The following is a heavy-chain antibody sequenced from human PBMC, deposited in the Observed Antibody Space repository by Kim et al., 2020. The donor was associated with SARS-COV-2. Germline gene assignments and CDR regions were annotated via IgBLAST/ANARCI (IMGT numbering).Heavy chain of an antibody. V-gene: IGHV3-33*01. CDR2: IWHDGSNK. CDR1: GFTFSSYG. CDR3: ARDMAEYCSGGSCYGYDY. D-gene: IGHD2-15*01. Sequence: GGSLRLSCAASGFTFSSYGMHWVRQAPGKGLEWVAVIWHDGSNKYYADSVKGRFTISRDNSKNTLYLQMNSLRAEDTAVYYCARDMAEYCSGGSCYGYDYWGQGTLVTVSS. J-gene: IGHJ4*02.